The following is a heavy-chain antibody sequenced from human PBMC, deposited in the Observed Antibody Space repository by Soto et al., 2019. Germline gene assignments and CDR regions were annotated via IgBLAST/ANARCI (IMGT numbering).Heavy chain of an antibody. J-gene: IGHJ1*01. V-gene: IGHV1-69*02. CDR3: AARYSSSYKFQH. D-gene: IGHD6-13*01. CDR2: IIPILGIA. CDR1: GGTFSSYT. Sequence: GASVKVSCKASGGTFSSYTISWVRQAPGQGLEWMGRIIPILGIANYAQKFQGRVTITADKSTSTAYMELSSLRSEDTAVYYCAARYSSSYKFQHWGQGTLVTVSS.